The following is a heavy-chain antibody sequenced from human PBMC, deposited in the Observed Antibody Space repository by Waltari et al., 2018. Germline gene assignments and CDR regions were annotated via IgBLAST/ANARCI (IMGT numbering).Heavy chain of an antibody. D-gene: IGHD4-17*01. J-gene: IGHJ4*02. Sequence: QVQLVQSGAEVKKHGASVKVSCKASGYTFTRYDINWVRQANGQGLEWMGWMIPNSGNKGYEQEFQGRVTITRNTSISTAYMELSSLRSEDTAVYYCARVRSYGDYPGHTTYYFDYWGQGTLVTVSS. CDR2: MIPNSGNK. CDR3: ARVRSYGDYPGHTTYYFDY. CDR1: GYTFTRYD. V-gene: IGHV1-8*03.